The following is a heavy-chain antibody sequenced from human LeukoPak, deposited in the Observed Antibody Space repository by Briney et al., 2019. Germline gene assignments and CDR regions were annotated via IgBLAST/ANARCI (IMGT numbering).Heavy chain of an antibody. J-gene: IGHJ4*02. D-gene: IGHD6-13*01. Sequence: GGSLRLSCAASGFTFSSSSMNWVRQAPEKGLEWVSYISTSGGTIYYADSVKGRFTISRDNAKNSLYLQMDSLRAEDTAVYYCARSYAAAGPFDYWGQGTLVTVSS. CDR1: GFTFSSSS. V-gene: IGHV3-48*01. CDR2: ISTSGGTI. CDR3: ARSYAAAGPFDY.